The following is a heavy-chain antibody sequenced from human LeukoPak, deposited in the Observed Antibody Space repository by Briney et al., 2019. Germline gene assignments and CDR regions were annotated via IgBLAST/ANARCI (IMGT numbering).Heavy chain of an antibody. J-gene: IGHJ6*04. CDR3: ARTLGYCSSTSCYPYYYGMDV. CDR1: GFTFSNYW. Sequence: GGSLRLSCAASGFTFSNYWMSWVRQAPGKGLEWVANLKQDGSEKYYVDSVKGRFTISRDNAKNSLYLQMNSLRAEDTAVYYCARTLGYCSSTSCYPYYYGMDVWGKGTTVTVSS. CDR2: LKQDGSEK. D-gene: IGHD2-2*01. V-gene: IGHV3-7*01.